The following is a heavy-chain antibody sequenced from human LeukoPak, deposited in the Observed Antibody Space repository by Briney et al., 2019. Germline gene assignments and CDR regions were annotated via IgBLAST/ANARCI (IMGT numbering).Heavy chain of an antibody. CDR2: IFYSGST. D-gene: IGHD3-10*01. V-gene: IGHV4-39*01. CDR3: ARRRHYLYYMDV. J-gene: IGHJ6*03. Sequence: SETLSLTCTVSGGSISSSSYYWGWIRQPPGKGLEWIGSIFYSGSTYYNPSLKSRVTISVDTSKNQFSLQLKSVTAADTAVYYCARRRHYLYYMDVWGKGTTVTISS. CDR1: GGSISSSSYY.